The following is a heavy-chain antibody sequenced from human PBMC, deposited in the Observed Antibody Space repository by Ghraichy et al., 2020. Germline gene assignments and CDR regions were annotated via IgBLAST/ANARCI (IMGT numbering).Heavy chain of an antibody. CDR1: GFTFSSYW. CDR3: ARDGRLAAVDAFDI. D-gene: IGHD1-26*01. Sequence: AGSLRLSCAASGFTFSSYWMSWVRQAPGKGLEWVANINHDGSEKYYVDSVKGRFTISRDNVQNSMYLQINILRAEDTAVYYCARDGRLAAVDAFDIWGQGTKVTVSS. V-gene: IGHV3-7*01. CDR2: INHDGSEK. J-gene: IGHJ3*02.